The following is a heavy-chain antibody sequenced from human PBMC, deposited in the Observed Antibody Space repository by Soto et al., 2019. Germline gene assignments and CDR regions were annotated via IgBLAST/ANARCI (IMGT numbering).Heavy chain of an antibody. J-gene: IGHJ4*02. CDR1: GFTFSSYG. CDR2: TSYDGSNK. CDR3: AKKVAGTEGIDY. D-gene: IGHD6-19*01. V-gene: IGHV3-30*18. Sequence: ESGGGVVQPGRSLRLSCAASGFTFSSYGMHWVRQAPGKGLEWVAVTSYDGSNKYYADSVKGRFTISRDNSKNTLYLQMNSLRAEDTAVYYCAKKVAGTEGIDYWGQGTLVIVSS.